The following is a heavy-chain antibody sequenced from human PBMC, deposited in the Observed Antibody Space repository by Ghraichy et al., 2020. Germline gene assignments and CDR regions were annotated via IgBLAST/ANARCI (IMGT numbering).Heavy chain of an antibody. Sequence: GSLRLSCTVSGGSISSYYWSWIRQPPGKGLEWIGYIYYSGSTNYNPSLKSRVTISVDTSKNQFSLKLSSVTAADTAVYYCASASLRDYYYYGMDVWGQGTTVTVSS. J-gene: IGHJ6*02. CDR3: ASASLRDYYYYGMDV. CDR2: IYYSGST. CDR1: GGSISSYY. V-gene: IGHV4-59*08.